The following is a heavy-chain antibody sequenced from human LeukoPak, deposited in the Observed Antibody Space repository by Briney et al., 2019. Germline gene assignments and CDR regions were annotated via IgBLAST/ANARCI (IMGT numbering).Heavy chain of an antibody. CDR3: ARFRIAAAGNNWFDP. J-gene: IGHJ5*02. V-gene: IGHV4-59*01. Sequence: SEPLSLTCTVSGGSISSYYWSWIRQPPGKGLEWIGYIYYSGSTNYSPSLKSRVNISVDTSKNQFSLKLSSVTAADTAVYYCARFRIAAAGNNWFDPWGQGTLVTVSS. CDR1: GGSISSYY. CDR2: IYYSGST. D-gene: IGHD6-13*01.